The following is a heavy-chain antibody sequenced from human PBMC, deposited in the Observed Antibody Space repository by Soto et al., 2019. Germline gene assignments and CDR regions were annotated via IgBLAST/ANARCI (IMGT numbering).Heavy chain of an antibody. CDR3: ARGSGYYYWDDY. CDR2: INAGNGNT. J-gene: IGHJ4*02. CDR1: GGTFSSYA. Sequence: ASVKVSCKASGGTFSSYAISWVRQAPGQGLEWMGGINAGNGNTKYSQKFQGRVTITRDTSASTAYMELSSLRSEDTAVYYCARGSGYYYWDDYWGQGTLVTVSS. V-gene: IGHV1-3*01. D-gene: IGHD3-22*01.